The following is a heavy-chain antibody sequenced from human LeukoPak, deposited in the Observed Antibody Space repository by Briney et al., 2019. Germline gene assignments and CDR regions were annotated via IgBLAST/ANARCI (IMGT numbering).Heavy chain of an antibody. CDR3: ARDHWLGVTTYYFDY. J-gene: IGHJ4*02. V-gene: IGHV1-2*02. CDR1: EYTFTGYY. D-gene: IGHD4-17*01. CDR2: INPNSGGT. Sequence: GASVKVSCKASEYTFTGYYMHWVRQAPGQGLEWMGWINPNSGGTNYAQKFQGRVTMTRDTSISTAYMELSRLRSDDTAVYYCARDHWLGVTTYYFDYWGQGTLVTVSS.